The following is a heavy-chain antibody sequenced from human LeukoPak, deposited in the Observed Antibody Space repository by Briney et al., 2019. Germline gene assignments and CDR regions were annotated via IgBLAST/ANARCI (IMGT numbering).Heavy chain of an antibody. V-gene: IGHV3-74*01. D-gene: IGHD2-15*01. CDR3: ARDFGGSQDY. CDR1: GFTFSSYA. CDR2: MNIDGSIR. Sequence: PGGSLRLSCAASGFTFSSYAMSWVRQAPGKGLVWVSRMNIDGSIRSYADSVKGRFTISRDNAKNTLDLQMNSLRPEDTAVYYCARDFGGSQDYWGQGTLVIVSS. J-gene: IGHJ4*02.